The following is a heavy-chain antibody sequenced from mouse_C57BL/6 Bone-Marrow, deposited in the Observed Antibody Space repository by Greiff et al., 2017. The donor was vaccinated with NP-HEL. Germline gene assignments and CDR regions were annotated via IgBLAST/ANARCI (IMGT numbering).Heavy chain of an antibody. CDR3: ARYYYGSATDV. Sequence: VQLQQSGAELVRPGTSVKVSCKASGYAFTNYLIEWVKQRPGQGLEWIGVINPGSGGTNYNEKFKGKATLTADKSSSTAYMQLSSLTSEDSAVYFCARYYYGSATDVWGTGTTVTVSS. J-gene: IGHJ1*03. V-gene: IGHV1-54*01. D-gene: IGHD1-1*01. CDR2: INPGSGGT. CDR1: GYAFTNYL.